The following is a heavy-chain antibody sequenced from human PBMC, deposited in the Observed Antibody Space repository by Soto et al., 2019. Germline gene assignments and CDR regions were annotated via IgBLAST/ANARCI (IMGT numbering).Heavy chain of an antibody. CDR2: IYHSGST. CDR3: ARHPRRYSSSEWFHP. J-gene: IGHJ5*02. Sequence: SETLSLTCAVSGGSISSGGYSWSWIRQPPGKGLEWIGYIYHSGSTYYNPSLKSRVTISVDRSKNQFSLKLSSVTAADTAVYYCARHPRRYSSSEWFHPWGQGTLVTVSS. CDR1: GGSISSGGYS. V-gene: IGHV4-30-2*01. D-gene: IGHD6-13*01.